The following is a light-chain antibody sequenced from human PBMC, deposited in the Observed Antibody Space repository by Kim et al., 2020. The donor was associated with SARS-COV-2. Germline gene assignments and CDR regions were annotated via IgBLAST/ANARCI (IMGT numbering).Light chain of an antibody. V-gene: IGKV3-15*01. Sequence: SVSPGERATLPGRASQSVSSNLAWYKQKPAQAPRLLIYGASTRATGIPARFSGSGSGTEFTLTISSLQSEDLAVYYCQQYNNWPYTFGQGTKLEI. CDR3: QQYNNWPYT. CDR2: GAS. CDR1: QSVSSN. J-gene: IGKJ2*01.